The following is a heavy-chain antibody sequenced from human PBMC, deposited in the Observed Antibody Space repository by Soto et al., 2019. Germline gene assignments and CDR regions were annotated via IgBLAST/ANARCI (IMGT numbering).Heavy chain of an antibody. J-gene: IGHJ4*02. CDR1: GGTFSSHV. D-gene: IGHD3-10*01. V-gene: IGHV1-69*01. Sequence: QVQLVQSGAEVKKPGSSVKVSCKASGGTFSSHVFNWVRQAPGQGLEWMGGIMPIIGTANYAQTFQGRGTITADESTSTAYMELSSLRSQDTAVYYGARDLEFRDGNISHLDYWGQGTLGTVSS. CDR3: ARDLEFRDGNISHLDY. CDR2: IMPIIGTA.